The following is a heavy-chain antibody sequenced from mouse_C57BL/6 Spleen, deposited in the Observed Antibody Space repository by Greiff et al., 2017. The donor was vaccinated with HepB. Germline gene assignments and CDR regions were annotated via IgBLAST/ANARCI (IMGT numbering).Heavy chain of an antibody. J-gene: IGHJ4*01. V-gene: IGHV1-52*01. CDR1: GYTFTSYW. CDR2: IDPSDSET. D-gene: IGHD2-5*01. CDR3: ARGAYSNYVGDYAMDY. Sequence: VQLQQPGAELVRPGSSVKLSCKASGYTFTSYWMHWVKQRPIQGLEWIGNIDPSDSETHYNQKFKDKATLTVDKSSSTAYMQLSSLTSEDSAVYYCARGAYSNYVGDYAMDYWGQGTSVTVSS.